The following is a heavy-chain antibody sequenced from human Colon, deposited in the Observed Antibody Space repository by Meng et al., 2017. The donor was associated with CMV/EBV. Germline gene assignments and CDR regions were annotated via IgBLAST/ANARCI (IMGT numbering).Heavy chain of an antibody. CDR3: ARQVSSSSTYVS. D-gene: IGHD2-2*01. CDR1: GFTVSNSY. V-gene: IGHV3-66*04. J-gene: IGHJ5*02. CDR2: LYSGGIT. Sequence: EVRVVESGGGLVQPGASLSLSCAASGFTVSNSYMSWVRQAPGKGLEWVSALYSGGITYYADSVKGRFAISADNSKNTLYLQMDGLRAEDTAVYYCARQVSSSSTYVSWGQGTLVTVSS.